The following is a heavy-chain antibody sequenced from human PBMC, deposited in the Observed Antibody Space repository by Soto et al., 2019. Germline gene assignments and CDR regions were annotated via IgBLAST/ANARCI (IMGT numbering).Heavy chain of an antibody. D-gene: IGHD3-22*01. CDR2: IRSKANSYAT. V-gene: IGHV3-73*02. CDR1: GFTFSGSA. Sequence: EVQLVESGGGLVQPGGSLKLCCAASGFTFSGSAMHWVRQASGKGLEWVGRIRSKANSYATAYAASVKGRFTISRDDSKNTAYLQMNSLKTEDTAVYYCTRRAGDSSGYPFDYWGQGTLVTVSS. J-gene: IGHJ4*02. CDR3: TRRAGDSSGYPFDY.